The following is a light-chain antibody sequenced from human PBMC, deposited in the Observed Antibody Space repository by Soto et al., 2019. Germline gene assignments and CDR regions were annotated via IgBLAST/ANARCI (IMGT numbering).Light chain of an antibody. J-gene: IGKJ2*01. CDR1: QDISNW. V-gene: IGKV1-5*01. CDR2: GAS. CDR3: QQYNSFPPYT. Sequence: IQMTQSPSTLSASLGDRVTITCRASQDISNWMAWYQQKPGKAPILLIYGASTLQSGVPSRFSGSGSGTEFNLTITILQPGDFATYYCQQYNSFPPYTFGHGTKVEI.